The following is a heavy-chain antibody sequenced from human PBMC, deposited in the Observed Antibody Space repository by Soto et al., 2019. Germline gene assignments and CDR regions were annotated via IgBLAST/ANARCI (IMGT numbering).Heavy chain of an antibody. D-gene: IGHD1-26*01. CDR2: VISLFGTP. J-gene: IGHJ4*02. V-gene: IGHV1-69*06. CDR3: ATEGFSGGYLGY. CDR1: GGTFTNYV. Sequence: QVQLVQSGAEVKKPGSSVKISCKASGGTFTNYVISWVRQAPGQGLEWMGGVISLFGTPNYAQKFQGRVTITADRSTSTAYLELTSLRSEDTAVYYCATEGFSGGYLGYWGQGTLVTVSS.